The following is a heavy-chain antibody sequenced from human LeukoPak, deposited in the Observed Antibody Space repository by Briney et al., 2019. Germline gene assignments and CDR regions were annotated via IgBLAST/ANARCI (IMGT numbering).Heavy chain of an antibody. CDR3: ARESPSYCSSTSCYIGGFDY. CDR2: IYYSGST. CDR1: GGSISSGGYH. Sequence: SQTLSLTCTVSGGSISSGGYHWSWIRQHPGKGLEWIGYIYYSGSTYYNPSLKSRVTISVDTSKNQFSLKLSSVTAADTAVYYCARESPSYCSSTSCYIGGFDYWGQGTLVTVSS. V-gene: IGHV4-31*03. J-gene: IGHJ4*02. D-gene: IGHD2-2*02.